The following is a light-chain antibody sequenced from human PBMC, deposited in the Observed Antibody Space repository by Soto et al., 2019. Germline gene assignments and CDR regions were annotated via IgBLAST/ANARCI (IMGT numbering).Light chain of an antibody. J-gene: IGLJ2*01. Sequence: QSVLTQPPSVSAAPGQTVTISCSGSSSNVGNNFVSWYQQFPGTAPKLLIFDNNQRPSGIPDRFFGSKSGTSATLAITGPQTGDEAVYYCGTWDTKLSAVVFGGGTQLTVL. V-gene: IGLV1-51*01. CDR3: GTWDTKLSAVV. CDR2: DNN. CDR1: SSNVGNNF.